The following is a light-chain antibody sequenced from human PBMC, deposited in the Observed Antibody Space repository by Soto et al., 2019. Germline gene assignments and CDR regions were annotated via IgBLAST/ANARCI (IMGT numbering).Light chain of an antibody. J-gene: IGLJ2*01. CDR3: QAWDSTTAI. CDR2: QDN. Sequence: SYELTQAPSVSVSPGQTATITCSADKLGDKFASWYQQKSGQSPVLVIYQDNKRPSGIPERFSGSNSGNTATLTISGTQAMDEADYYCQAWDSTTAIFGGGTKLTV. CDR1: KLGDKF. V-gene: IGLV3-1*01.